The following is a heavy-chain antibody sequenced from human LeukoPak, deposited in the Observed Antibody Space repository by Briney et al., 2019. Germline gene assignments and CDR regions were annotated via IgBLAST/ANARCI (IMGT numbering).Heavy chain of an antibody. V-gene: IGHV3-15*01. CDR1: GFTFSTAL. CDR2: IKRKTDGGTT. J-gene: IGHJ4*02. D-gene: IGHD3-10*01. Sequence: GGYLRLSCAASGFTFSTALMSWVRQAPGKGLEWVGRIKRKTDGGTTDYATPVKGRFTISRDDSKNALFLQMNSLKIEDTAVYYCIHYGSGTYSTDYWGQGTLVTVSS. CDR3: IHYGSGTYSTDY.